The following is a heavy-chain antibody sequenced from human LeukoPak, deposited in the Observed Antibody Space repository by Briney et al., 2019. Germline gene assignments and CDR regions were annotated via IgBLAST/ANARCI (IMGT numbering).Heavy chain of an antibody. D-gene: IGHD3-3*01. CDR2: IYYGGKT. V-gene: IGHV4-39*01. J-gene: IGHJ3*02. Sequence: SETLSLTCTVSGGSISSTIYYCAWIRQPPGKGLEWIGSIYYGGKTYYNPSLKSRVTTSVDTSKNQFSLKLSSVTAADTAVYYCARHLGGSGSSDAFDIWGQGTMVTVSS. CDR3: ARHLGGSGSSDAFDI. CDR1: GGSISSTIYY.